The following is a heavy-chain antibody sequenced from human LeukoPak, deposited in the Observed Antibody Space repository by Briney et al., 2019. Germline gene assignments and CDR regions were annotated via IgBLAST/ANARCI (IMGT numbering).Heavy chain of an antibody. V-gene: IGHV4-59*08. Sequence: SETLSLTCTVSGGSSSDYYCSWIRQPPGKGLEWLGYIYYSGNTNYNPSLKGRVTISVDTSKNQFSLKLSSVTAADTAVYYCARSGSYYFFDYWGQGTLVTVSS. D-gene: IGHD1-26*01. J-gene: IGHJ4*02. CDR2: IYYSGNT. CDR1: GGSSSDYY. CDR3: ARSGSYYFFDY.